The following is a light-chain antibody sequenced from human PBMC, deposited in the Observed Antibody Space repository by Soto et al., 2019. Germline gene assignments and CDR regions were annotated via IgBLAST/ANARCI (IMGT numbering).Light chain of an antibody. J-gene: IGKJ5*01. Sequence: DIQMTQSPSTLSASVGDRATITCRASQSISSWLAWYQQKPGKAPKLLIYKASSLESGVPSRFSGSGSGTEFTLTISSLEPEDFAVYYCQQRSNWLITFGQGTRLEIK. CDR3: QQRSNWLIT. CDR2: KAS. V-gene: IGKV1-5*03. CDR1: QSISSW.